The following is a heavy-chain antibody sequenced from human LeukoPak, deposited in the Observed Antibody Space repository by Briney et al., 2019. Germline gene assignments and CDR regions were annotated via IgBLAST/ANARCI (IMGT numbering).Heavy chain of an antibody. J-gene: IGHJ4*02. D-gene: IGHD3-22*01. Sequence: GGSLRLSCAAFGFTFSSYGMHWVRQAPGKGLEWVAVIWYDGSNKYYADSVKGRFTISRDNSKNTLYLQMNSLRAEDTAVYYCARLYYYDSSGSDYWGQGTLVTVSS. CDR1: GFTFSSYG. V-gene: IGHV3-33*01. CDR2: IWYDGSNK. CDR3: ARLYYYDSSGSDY.